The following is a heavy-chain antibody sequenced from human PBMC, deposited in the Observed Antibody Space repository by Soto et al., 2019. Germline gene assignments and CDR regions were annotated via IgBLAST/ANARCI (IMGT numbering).Heavy chain of an antibody. Sequence: PGGSLRLSCEASGFTFFTHAMHWVRQAPGKGLEWVAVISYDGGSDGTTYYAKSVKGRFSISRDNSMNTLYLQMNSLRVEDTAVYYCAQAIVGPRGPFFWGQGTLVTVS. D-gene: IGHD1-26*01. J-gene: IGHJ4*02. CDR2: ISYDGGSDGTT. V-gene: IGHV3-30-3*02. CDR3: AQAIVGPRGPFF. CDR1: GFTFFTHA.